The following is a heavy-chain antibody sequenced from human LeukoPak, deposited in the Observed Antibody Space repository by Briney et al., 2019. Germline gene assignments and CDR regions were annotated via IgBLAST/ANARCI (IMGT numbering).Heavy chain of an antibody. CDR3: ARVFNYYGSGSYASDY. J-gene: IGHJ4*02. D-gene: IGHD3-10*01. V-gene: IGHV4-34*01. CDR2: INHSGST. CDR1: GGSFSGYY. Sequence: SETLSLTCAVYGGSFSGYYGSWIRQPPGKGLEWIGEINHSGSTNYNPSLKSRVTISVDTSKNQFSLKLSSVTAADTAVYYCARVFNYYGSGSYASDYWGQGTLVTVSS.